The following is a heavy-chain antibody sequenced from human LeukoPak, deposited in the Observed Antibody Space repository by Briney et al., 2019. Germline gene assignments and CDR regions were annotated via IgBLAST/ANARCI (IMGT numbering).Heavy chain of an antibody. CDR2: IYSGGST. D-gene: IGHD4/OR15-4a*01. CDR3: ARRAGAYSHPYDY. J-gene: IGHJ4*02. Sequence: GGSLRLSCTVSGFTVSRDSMSWVRQAPGKGLEWVSFIYSGGSTHYSDSVKGRFTISRDNSKNTLYLQMNSLRADDTAVYYCARRAGAYSHPYDYWGQGTLVTVSS. CDR1: GFTVSRDS. V-gene: IGHV3-53*01.